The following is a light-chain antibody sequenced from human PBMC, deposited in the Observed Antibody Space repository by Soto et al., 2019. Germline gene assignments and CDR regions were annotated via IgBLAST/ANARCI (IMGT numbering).Light chain of an antibody. CDR2: DTS. V-gene: IGKV3-11*01. Sequence: EIVLTQSPATLSLFPGEGATLSCRASQSAGSYLAWYQQKPGQAPRLLIFDTSNRATGIPARFSGSGSGTDFTLTISSLEPEDFAVYYCHQRSDSLTFGGGTKVEIK. J-gene: IGKJ4*01. CDR1: QSAGSY. CDR3: HQRSDSLT.